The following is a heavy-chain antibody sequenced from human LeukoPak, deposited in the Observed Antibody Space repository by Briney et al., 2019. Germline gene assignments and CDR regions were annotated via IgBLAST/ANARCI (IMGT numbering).Heavy chain of an antibody. CDR3: ARDLRYCTSTSCRYFDF. CDR1: GFSISRGYY. J-gene: IGHJ4*02. D-gene: IGHD2-2*01. V-gene: IGHV4-38-2*02. CDR2: IYTSGST. Sequence: PSETLSLTCTVSGFSISRGYYWGWVRQPPGKGLEWIGRIYTSGSTNYNPSLKSRVTISVDTSKNQFSLKLSSVTAADTAVYYCARDLRYCTSTSCRYFDFWGQGTLVTVSS.